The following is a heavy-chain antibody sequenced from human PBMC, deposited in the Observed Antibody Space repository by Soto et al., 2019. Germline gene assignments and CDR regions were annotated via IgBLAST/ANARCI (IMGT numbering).Heavy chain of an antibody. D-gene: IGHD6-19*01. V-gene: IGHV4-4*02. J-gene: IGHJ3*02. CDR1: GGSVSSSNW. Sequence: PSETLSLTCIVSGGSVSSSNWWSWVRQPPGKGLEWIGEIYHSGSTTYNPSLKSRATISVDKSESQFSLRLKSVTAADTAVYYCARSSGWYEADAFDMWGQGTMVTVSS. CDR3: ARSSGWYEADAFDM. CDR2: IYHSGST.